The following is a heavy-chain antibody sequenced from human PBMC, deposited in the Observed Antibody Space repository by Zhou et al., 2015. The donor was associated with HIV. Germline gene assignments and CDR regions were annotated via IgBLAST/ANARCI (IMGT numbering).Heavy chain of an antibody. V-gene: IGHV1-69*06. D-gene: IGHD3-22*01. CDR2: ITPMFETE. J-gene: IGHJ3*01. CDR1: GGTFSGSD. CDR3: ARSSVNHDNAFDL. Sequence: QVQLVQSGAEVKKPGSSVKVSCKANGGTFSGSDISWVRQAPGQGLEWMGTITPMFETETCAEKFRARLTISVDKSTRVAYMELSSLTSEDAALYFCARSSVNHDNAFDLWGQGTKVIVSS.